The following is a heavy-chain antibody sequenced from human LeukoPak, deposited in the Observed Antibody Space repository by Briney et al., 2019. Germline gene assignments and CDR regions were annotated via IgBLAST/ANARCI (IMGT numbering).Heavy chain of an antibody. V-gene: IGHV3-30*18. Sequence: GGSLRLSCAASGFTFSSYGMHWVRQAPGKGLEWVAVISYDGSNKYYTDSVKGRFTISRDNSKNTLYLQMNSLRAEDTAVYYCAKGCGCSGGSCDSGFDYWGQGTLVTVSS. D-gene: IGHD2-15*01. CDR3: AKGCGCSGGSCDSGFDY. CDR1: GFTFSSYG. J-gene: IGHJ4*02. CDR2: ISYDGSNK.